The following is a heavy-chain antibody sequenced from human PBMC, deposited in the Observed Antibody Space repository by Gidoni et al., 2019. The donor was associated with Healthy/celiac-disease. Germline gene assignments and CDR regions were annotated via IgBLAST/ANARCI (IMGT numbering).Heavy chain of an antibody. J-gene: IGHJ4*02. V-gene: IGHV3-23*01. CDR1: GFTFSSYA. Sequence: EVQLLESGGGLVQPGGSLSLSCPASGFTFSSYAMSWVRQAPGKGLEWVSAISGSGGSTYYADSVKGRFTISRDNSKNTLYLQMNSLRAEDTAVYYCAKLVATTDYFDYWGQGTLVTVPS. D-gene: IGHD5-12*01. CDR3: AKLVATTDYFDY. CDR2: ISGSGGST.